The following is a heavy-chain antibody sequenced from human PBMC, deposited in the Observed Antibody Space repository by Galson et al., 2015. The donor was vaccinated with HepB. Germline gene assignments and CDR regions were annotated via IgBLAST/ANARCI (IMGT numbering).Heavy chain of an antibody. CDR1: GYSFTNYW. CDR2: IYPGDSDT. D-gene: IGHD6-13*01. J-gene: IGHJ6*02. V-gene: IGHV5-51*01. Sequence: QSGAEVKKSGESLKISCKGSGYSFTNYWIGWVRQMPGKGLEWMGIIYPGDSDTRYSPSFQGQVTMSADKSISTAYLQWSSLKASDTTMYYCARLGGIGATGHYGIDVWGQGTTVTVSS. CDR3: ARLGGIGATGHYGIDV.